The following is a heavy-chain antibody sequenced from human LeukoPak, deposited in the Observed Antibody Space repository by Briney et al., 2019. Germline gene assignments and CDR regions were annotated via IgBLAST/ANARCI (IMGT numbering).Heavy chain of an antibody. D-gene: IGHD4-17*01. CDR2: IYYSGST. V-gene: IGHV4-30-4*07. CDR3: ARGDYGDSRFDY. CDR1: GGSISSGGYS. Sequence: SETLSLTCAVSGGSISSGGYSWSWIRQPPGKGLEWIGYIYYSGSTYYNPSLKSRVTISVDTSKNQFSLKLSSVTAADTAVYYCARGDYGDSRFDYWGQGTLVTVSS. J-gene: IGHJ4*02.